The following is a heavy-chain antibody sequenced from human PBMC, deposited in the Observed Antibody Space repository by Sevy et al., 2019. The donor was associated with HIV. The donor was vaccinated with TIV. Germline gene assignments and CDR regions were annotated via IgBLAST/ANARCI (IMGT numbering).Heavy chain of an antibody. V-gene: IGHV3-74*01. J-gene: IGHJ5*02. CDR2: VDIDGSRT. CDR1: GFTFDSYW. Sequence: GGSLRLSCAASGFTFDSYWLHWLRQDPWKGLEWVSCVDIDGSRTEYADSVKGRFTISRDNAKNMLYLEMNSLRVEDTAEYYCARGTALGWFDPWGQRTQVTVSS. D-gene: IGHD5-18*01. CDR3: ARGTALGWFDP.